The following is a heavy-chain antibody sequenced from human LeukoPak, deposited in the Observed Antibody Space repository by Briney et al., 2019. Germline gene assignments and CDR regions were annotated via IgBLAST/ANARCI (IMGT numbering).Heavy chain of an antibody. V-gene: IGHV1-8*01. CDR3: ARGLYYYYGMDV. CDR2: MNPNSGNT. CDR1: GYTFTSYD. Sequence: SVKVSCKASGYTFTSYDINWVRQATGQGLEWMGWMNPNSGNTGYAQKFQGRVTMTRNTSISTAYMELSSLRSEDTAVYYCARGLYYYYGMDVWGQGTTVTVSS. J-gene: IGHJ6*02.